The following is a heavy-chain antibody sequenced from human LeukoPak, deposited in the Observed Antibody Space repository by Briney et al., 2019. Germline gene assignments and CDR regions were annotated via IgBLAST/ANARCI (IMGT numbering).Heavy chain of an antibody. CDR2: INPSGGTT. J-gene: IGHJ4*02. V-gene: IGHV1-46*01. D-gene: IGHD3-22*01. Sequence: ASVKVSCTASGYTFTTYYIHWVRQAPGQGLEWMGTINPSGGTTVYAQKFQGRVAMTRDTSTNTVYMELSSLRSEDTAVYYCARAPLYESSGYYGDYWGQGTLVTVSS. CDR3: ARAPLYESSGYYGDY. CDR1: GYTFTTYY.